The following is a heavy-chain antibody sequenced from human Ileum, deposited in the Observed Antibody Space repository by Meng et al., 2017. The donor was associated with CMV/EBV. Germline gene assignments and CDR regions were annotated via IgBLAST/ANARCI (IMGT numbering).Heavy chain of an antibody. CDR1: GGSLTSYY. V-gene: IGHV4-4*07. CDR3: ARAAARGVPVDL. CDR2: IHPTGTT. Sequence: APSLRHPSETLSLTCPVTGGSLTSYYWTWIRQPAGKGLEWIGRIHPTGTTDDNPSLRSRVSMSLDKSKNQFSLKLTSVTAADTAVYYCARAAARGVPVDLWGQGTLVTVPS. D-gene: IGHD3-10*01. J-gene: IGHJ5*02.